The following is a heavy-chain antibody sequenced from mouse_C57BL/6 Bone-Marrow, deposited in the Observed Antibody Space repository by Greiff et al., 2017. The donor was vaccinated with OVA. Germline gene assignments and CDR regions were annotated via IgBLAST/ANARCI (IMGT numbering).Heavy chain of an antibody. CDR1: GFTFSSYA. V-gene: IGHV5-9-1*02. Sequence: EVMLVESGAGLVKPGGSLKLSCAASGFTFSSYAMSWVSQTPEKRLEWVAYISSGGDYISYADTVQGRFTISRDTARNTRYLQMSSLKSEDTAMYYCTRVTVVAPYFDYWGQGPTLTFST. D-gene: IGHD1-1*01. J-gene: IGHJ2*01. CDR3: TRVTVVAPYFDY. CDR2: ISSGGDYI.